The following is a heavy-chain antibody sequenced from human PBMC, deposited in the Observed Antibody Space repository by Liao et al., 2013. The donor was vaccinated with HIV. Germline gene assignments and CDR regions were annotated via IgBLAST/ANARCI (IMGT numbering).Heavy chain of an antibody. Sequence: QVQLQESGPGLVKPSETLSLTCTVSGGAISSYYWSWIRQPPGKGLEWIGYMDYSGSTNYNPSLKGRVTISVDTSKNQFSLKLSSVTAADTAVYYCARGGADDSSGYHRYYYFYYMDVWGKGTTVTVSS. CDR1: GGAISSYY. J-gene: IGHJ6*03. CDR3: ARGGADDSSGYHRYYYFYYMDV. V-gene: IGHV4-59*01. CDR2: MDYSGST. D-gene: IGHD3-22*01.